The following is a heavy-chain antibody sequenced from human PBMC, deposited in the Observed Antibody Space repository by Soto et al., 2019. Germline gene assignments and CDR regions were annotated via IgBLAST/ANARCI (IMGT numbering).Heavy chain of an antibody. CDR2: IYYSGST. J-gene: IGHJ4*02. CDR3: ASSGYSSSWSLYYFDY. D-gene: IGHD6-13*01. Sequence: LTCPVSGGSISSSSYYWGWIRQPPGKGLEWIGSIYYSGSTYYNPSLKSRVTISVDTSKNQFSLKLSSVTAADTAVYYCASSGYSSSWSLYYFDYGGQGTLVTVSS. V-gene: IGHV4-39*01. CDR1: GGSISSSSYY.